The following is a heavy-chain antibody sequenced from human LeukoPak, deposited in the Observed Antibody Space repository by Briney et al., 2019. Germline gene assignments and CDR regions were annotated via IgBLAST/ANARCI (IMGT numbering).Heavy chain of an antibody. CDR1: GFTVSSNY. Sequence: GGSLRLSCAASGFTVSSNYMSWVRQAPGKGLEWVSLIYSGGSTNYADSVKGRFTISRDSSKNTLYLQMNSLRAEDTAVYYCARWSYGGVDYWGQGTLVTVSS. D-gene: IGHD4/OR15-4a*01. V-gene: IGHV3-53*01. CDR2: IYSGGST. CDR3: ARWSYGGVDY. J-gene: IGHJ4*02.